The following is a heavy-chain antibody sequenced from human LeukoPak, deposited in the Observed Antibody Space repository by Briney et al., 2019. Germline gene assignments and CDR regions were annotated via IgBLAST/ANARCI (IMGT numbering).Heavy chain of an antibody. CDR3: ARDSGYSYGHHGGY. CDR1: GFTFSSYS. Sequence: GGSLRLSCAASGFTFSSYSMNWVREAPGKGVEWVSYISSSSSTIYYADSVKGRFTISRDNAKNSLYLQMNSLRAEDTAVYYCARDSGYSYGHHGGYWGQGTLVTVSS. V-gene: IGHV3-48*04. D-gene: IGHD5-18*01. CDR2: ISSSSSTI. J-gene: IGHJ4*02.